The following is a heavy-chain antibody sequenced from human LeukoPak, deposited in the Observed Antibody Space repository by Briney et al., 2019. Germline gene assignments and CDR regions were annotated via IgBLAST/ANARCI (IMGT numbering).Heavy chain of an antibody. J-gene: IGHJ4*02. CDR2: ISSSGSSK. CDR3: ARESREMATLIDY. CDR1: GFTFNSYE. D-gene: IGHD5-24*01. V-gene: IGHV3-48*03. Sequence: PGGSLRLSYAASGFTFNSYEMNWVRQAPGKGLEWISYISSSGSSKYYADSVRGRFTIFRDNAKNSLFLEMNSLRAEDTAVYHCARESREMATLIDYWGQGTLVTVSS.